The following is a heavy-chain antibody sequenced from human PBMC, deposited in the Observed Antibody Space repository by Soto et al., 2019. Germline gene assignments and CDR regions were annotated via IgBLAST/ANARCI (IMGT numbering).Heavy chain of an antibody. V-gene: IGHV4-34*01. CDR3: ARVTVTGYYYMVV. D-gene: IGHD4-17*01. CDR1: GGSFSGYY. Sequence: SETLSLTCAVYGGSFSGYYWSWIRQPPGKGLEWIGEINHSGSTNYNPSLKSRVTISVDTSKNQFSLKLSSVTAADTAVYYCARVTVTGYYYMVVSGKATTVTVSS. J-gene: IGHJ6*03. CDR2: INHSGST.